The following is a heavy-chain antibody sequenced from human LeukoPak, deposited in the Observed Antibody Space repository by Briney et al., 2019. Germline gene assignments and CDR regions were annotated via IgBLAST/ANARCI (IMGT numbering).Heavy chain of an antibody. CDR3: ARGPPVAGLTTFDY. Sequence: ASVKVSCKASGGTFSSYAISWVRQAPGQGLEWMGGIIPIFGTANYAQKFQGRVTITADKSTSTAYMELSSLRSEDTAVYYCARGPPVAGLTTFDYWGQGTLVTVSS. D-gene: IGHD6-19*01. J-gene: IGHJ4*02. V-gene: IGHV1-69*06. CDR1: GGTFSSYA. CDR2: IIPIFGTA.